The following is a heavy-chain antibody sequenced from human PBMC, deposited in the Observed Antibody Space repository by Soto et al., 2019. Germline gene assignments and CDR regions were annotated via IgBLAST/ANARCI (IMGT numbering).Heavy chain of an antibody. CDR1: GDSVSSNSAA. V-gene: IGHV6-1*01. CDR3: ARGSGYSGYDYYYYYYGMDV. Sequence: SQTLSLTCAISGDSVSSNSAAWNWIRQSPSRGLEWLGRTYYRSKWYNDYAVSVKSRITINPDTSKNQFSLQLNSVTPEDTAVYYCARGSGYSGYDYYYYYYGMDVWGQGTTVTVSS. CDR2: TYYRSKWYN. D-gene: IGHD5-12*01. J-gene: IGHJ6*02.